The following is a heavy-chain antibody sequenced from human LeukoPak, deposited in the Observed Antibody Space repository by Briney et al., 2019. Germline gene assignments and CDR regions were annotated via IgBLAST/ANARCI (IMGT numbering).Heavy chain of an antibody. CDR3: ARDKVLWFGELLSYYYMDV. CDR1: GGSFSGYY. V-gene: IGHV4-34*01. D-gene: IGHD3-10*01. CDR2: INHSGST. J-gene: IGHJ6*03. Sequence: TSETLSLTCAVYGGSFSGYYWSWIRQPPGKGLEWIGEINHSGSTNYNPSLKSRVTISVDTSKNQFSLKLSSVTAADTAVYYCARDKVLWFGELLSYYYMDVWGKGTTVTVSS.